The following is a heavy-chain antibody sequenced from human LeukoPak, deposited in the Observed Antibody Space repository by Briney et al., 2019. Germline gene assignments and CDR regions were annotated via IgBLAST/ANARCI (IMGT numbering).Heavy chain of an antibody. D-gene: IGHD3-22*01. Sequence: PGGSLRLSCAASGFTFSSYSMNWVRQAPGKGLEWVSSISSSSSYIYYADSVKGRFTISRGNAKNSLYLQMNSLRAEDTAVYYCARVLKTYYYDSSGYYGNYWGQGTLVTVSS. CDR2: ISSSSSYI. V-gene: IGHV3-21*01. CDR3: ARVLKTYYYDSSGYYGNY. J-gene: IGHJ4*02. CDR1: GFTFSSYS.